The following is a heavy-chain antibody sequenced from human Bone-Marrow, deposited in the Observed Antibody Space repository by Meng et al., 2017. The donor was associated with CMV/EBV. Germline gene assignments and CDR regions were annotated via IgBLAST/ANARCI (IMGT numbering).Heavy chain of an antibody. V-gene: IGHV1-18*01. CDR2: ISAYNGNT. CDR1: GYTFTSYG. CDR3: AGSIAARPEDFQH. J-gene: IGHJ1*01. Sequence: ASVKVSCKASGYTFTSYGFSWVRQAPGQGLEWMGWISAYNGNTNYAQKLQGRVTMTTDTSTSTAYMELRSLRSDDTAVYYCAGSIAARPEDFQHWGQGTLVTVSS. D-gene: IGHD6-6*01.